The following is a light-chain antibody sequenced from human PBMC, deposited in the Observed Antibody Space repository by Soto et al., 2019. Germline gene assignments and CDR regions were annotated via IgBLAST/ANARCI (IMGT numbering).Light chain of an antibody. CDR1: QSISSW. CDR2: DAS. J-gene: IGKJ5*01. Sequence: DIQMTQSPSALSASVGDRVTMTCRASQSISSWLAWYQQKPGKAPKLLIYDASSLESGVPSRFSGSGSGTEFTLTISSLQPDDFATYYCQKYNSYPITFGQGTRLEIK. CDR3: QKYNSYPIT. V-gene: IGKV1-5*01.